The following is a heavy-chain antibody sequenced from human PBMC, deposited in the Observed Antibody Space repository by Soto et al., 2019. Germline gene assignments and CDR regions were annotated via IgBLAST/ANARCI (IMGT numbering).Heavy chain of an antibody. D-gene: IGHD3-10*01. J-gene: IGHJ6*02. CDR1: GGSISSSKW. Sequence: SETLSLTCAVSGGSISSSKWWSWVRQPPGKGLEWIGEIYHSGRTNYNPSLKSRVTISVDKSKNQFSLKLSSVTAADTAVYYCARGYYYGSGIFGGSYYGMDVWGQGTTVTVSS. V-gene: IGHV4-4*02. CDR3: ARGYYYGSGIFGGSYYGMDV. CDR2: IYHSGRT.